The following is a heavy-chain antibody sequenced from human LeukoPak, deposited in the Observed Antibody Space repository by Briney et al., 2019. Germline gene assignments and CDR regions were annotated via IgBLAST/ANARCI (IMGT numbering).Heavy chain of an antibody. Sequence: ASVKVSCKASSYTFTSYGISWVRQAPGQGLEWMGWISAYNGNTNYAQKLQGRVTMTRDTSISTAYMELSRLRSDDTAVYYCARGSAYYDSSGYYYGNDYWGQGTLVTVSS. D-gene: IGHD3-22*01. CDR2: ISAYNGNT. CDR3: ARGSAYYDSSGYYYGNDY. J-gene: IGHJ4*02. CDR1: SYTFTSYG. V-gene: IGHV1-18*01.